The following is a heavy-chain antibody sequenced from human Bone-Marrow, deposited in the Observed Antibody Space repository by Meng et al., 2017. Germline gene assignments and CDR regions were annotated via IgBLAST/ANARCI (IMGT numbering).Heavy chain of an antibody. CDR3: VRSSAWVRTGFDP. D-gene: IGHD6-19*01. V-gene: IGHV4-39*01. J-gene: IGHJ5*02. CDR2: IGHSGFT. Sequence: PQLQESGPGLVRPSEALSLTCSVSGGSISTSGYYWGWIRQPPGKGLEWIGGIGHSGFTYYTPSLKSRVTVSIDTSRNQFSLWLTSVTAADTAVYYCVRSSAWVRTGFDPWGQGTLVTVSS. CDR1: GGSISTSGYY.